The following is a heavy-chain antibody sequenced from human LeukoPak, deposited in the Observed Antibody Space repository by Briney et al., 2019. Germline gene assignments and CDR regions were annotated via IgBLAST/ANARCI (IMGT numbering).Heavy chain of an antibody. J-gene: IGHJ4*02. Sequence: GGSLRLSCAASEFSVSSNYMSWVRQAPGKGLEWVSLTYTGGTTYYADSVKGRFTISRDKTTNTLYLQMNSLRAEDTAVYYCARDTGYGSGSFDYWGQGTLVTVSS. V-gene: IGHV3-53*01. CDR2: TYTGGTT. CDR1: EFSVSSNY. CDR3: ARDTGYGSGSFDY. D-gene: IGHD3-10*01.